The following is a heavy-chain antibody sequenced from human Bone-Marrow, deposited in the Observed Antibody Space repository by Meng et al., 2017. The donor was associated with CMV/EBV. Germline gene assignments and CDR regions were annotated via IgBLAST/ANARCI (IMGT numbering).Heavy chain of an antibody. D-gene: IGHD3-22*01. V-gene: IGHV3-43D*03. CDR1: GFNFDDSA. CDR2: ISWDGDDT. CDR3: ANDRHYDTRGFYSFSCDS. J-gene: IGHJ4*02. Sequence: GGSLRLSCAASGFNFDDSAMHWVRQAPGRSLEWVSLISWDGDDTYYAGSVKGRFTISRDNTKDSLFLQMSSLRPEDTALYFCANDRHYDTRGFYSFSCDSWGQGPLLPVSS.